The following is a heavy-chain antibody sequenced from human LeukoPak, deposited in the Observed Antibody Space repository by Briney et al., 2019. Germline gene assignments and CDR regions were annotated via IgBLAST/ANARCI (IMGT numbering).Heavy chain of an antibody. V-gene: IGHV3-48*01. Sequence: PGGSLRLSCAASGFTFSSYSMNWVRQAPGKGLEWVSHITASGTAMFYADSVKGRFTISRDNSKNTLYLQMNSLRAEDTAVYYCASVPVVTANLDYWGQGTLVTVSS. CDR3: ASVPVVTANLDY. CDR2: ITASGTAM. D-gene: IGHD2-21*02. J-gene: IGHJ4*02. CDR1: GFTFSSYS.